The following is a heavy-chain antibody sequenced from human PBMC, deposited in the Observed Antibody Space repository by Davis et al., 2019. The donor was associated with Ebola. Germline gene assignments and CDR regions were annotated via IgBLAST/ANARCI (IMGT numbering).Heavy chain of an antibody. Sequence: PSETLSLTCTVSGVSISRHYWSWIRQPPGKRLEWIGSIYYTGSAYYNSSLASRATISVDTSKNQFSLKLTSVTAADTAMYYCAERGGSVWGQGTLVTVS. V-gene: IGHV4-59*03. CDR1: GVSISRHY. CDR2: IYYTGSA. D-gene: IGHD3-16*01. J-gene: IGHJ4*02. CDR3: AERGGSV.